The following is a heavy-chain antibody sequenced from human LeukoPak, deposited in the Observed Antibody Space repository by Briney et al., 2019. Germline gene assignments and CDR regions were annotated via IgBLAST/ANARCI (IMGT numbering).Heavy chain of an antibody. CDR1: GYTFTSYG. D-gene: IGHD4-23*01. V-gene: IGHV1-18*01. J-gene: IGHJ3*02. CDR2: ISAYNGNT. Sequence: ASVKVSCKASGYTFTSYGISWVRQAPGQGLEWMGWISAYNGNTNYAQKLQGRVTMTTDTSTSTAYMELRSLRPDDTAVYYCAGTITPAYGGSDAFDIWGQVTMVTVSS. CDR3: AGTITPAYGGSDAFDI.